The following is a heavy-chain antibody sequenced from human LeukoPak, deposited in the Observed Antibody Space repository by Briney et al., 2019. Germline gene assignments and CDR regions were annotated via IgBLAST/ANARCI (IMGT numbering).Heavy chain of an antibody. J-gene: IGHJ4*02. D-gene: IGHD4-17*01. CDR3: ARAYGDYVSYFDY. V-gene: IGHV3-53*01. Sequence: GGSLRLSCAASGFTFSSYGMHWVRQAPGKGLEWVSVIYSGGSTYYTDTVKGPFTTSRDNSKNTLYLQMNSLRAEDTAVYYCARAYGDYVSYFDYWGQGTLVTVSS. CDR2: IYSGGST. CDR1: GFTFSSYG.